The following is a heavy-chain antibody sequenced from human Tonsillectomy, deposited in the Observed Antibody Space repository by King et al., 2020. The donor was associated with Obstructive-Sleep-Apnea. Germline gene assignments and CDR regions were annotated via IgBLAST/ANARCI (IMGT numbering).Heavy chain of an antibody. CDR2: ISYTWAT. CDR3: ERQGSGLRFLAVDY. J-gene: IGHJ4*01. CDR1: GGSISDYY. Sequence: QLQESGPGLVKPAETLSLTCSVSGGSISDYYWSWIRQSPGKGLEWIGFISYTWATDYTPSLKSRVTISSDTSKTHFTLKWTSMTAADTAVYYCERQGSGLRFLAVDYRGQGTPVTVSS. V-gene: IGHV4-59*08. D-gene: IGHD3-3*01.